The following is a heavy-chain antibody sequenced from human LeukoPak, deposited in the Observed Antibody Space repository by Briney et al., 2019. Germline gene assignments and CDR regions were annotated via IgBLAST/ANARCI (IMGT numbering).Heavy chain of an antibody. J-gene: IGHJ4*02. CDR3: AITRSSAKDPFDY. CDR1: GGSISSGGYY. V-gene: IGHV4-30-2*01. Sequence: SQTLSLTCTVSGGSISSGGYYWSWIRQPPGKGLEWIGYIYHSGSTYYNPSLKSRVTISVDRSKNQFSLKLSSVTAADTAVYYCAITRSSAKDPFDYWGQGTLVTVSS. D-gene: IGHD1-20*01. CDR2: IYHSGST.